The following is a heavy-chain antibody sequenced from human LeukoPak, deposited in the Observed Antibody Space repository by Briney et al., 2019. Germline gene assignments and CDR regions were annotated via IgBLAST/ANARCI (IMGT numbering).Heavy chain of an antibody. J-gene: IGHJ4*02. D-gene: IGHD2-2*01. CDR3: ARGPVVPSATYFFDY. CDR2: IRNKANSYAT. Sequence: GGSLRLSCAASGFTFSGSAMHWVRQASGKGLEWVGRIRNKANSYATAYSGSVKGRFTISRDNSKNTLYLQMNSLTAEDTAVYYCARGPVVPSATYFFDYWGQGTLVVVSS. V-gene: IGHV3-73*01. CDR1: GFTFSGSA.